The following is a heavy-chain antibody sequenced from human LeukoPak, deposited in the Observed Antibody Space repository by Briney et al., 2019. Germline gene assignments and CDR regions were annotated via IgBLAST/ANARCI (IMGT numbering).Heavy chain of an antibody. CDR2: IFGSGGSP. CDR1: GFTFGSHA. CDR3: GKTTVGYSSGQKPAWPVDY. J-gene: IGHJ4*02. V-gene: IGHV3-23*01. Sequence: GGSLRLSCEASGFTFGSHAMYWVRKAPGKGLEWVAGIFGSGGSPHYADPVKGRFAISRDNSRNTVYLQINSLGAEDTAVYYCGKTTVGYSSGQKPAWPVDYWGQGTLVTVSS. D-gene: IGHD5-18*01.